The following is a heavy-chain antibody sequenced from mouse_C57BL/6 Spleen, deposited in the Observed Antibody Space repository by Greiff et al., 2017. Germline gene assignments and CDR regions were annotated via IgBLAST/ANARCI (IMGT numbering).Heavy chain of an antibody. D-gene: IGHD2-4*01. Sequence: EVKLQESGGDLVKPGGSLKLSCAASGFTFSSYGMSWVRQTPDKRLEWVATISSGGSYTYYPDSVKGRFTISRDNAKNTLYLQMSSLKSEDTAMYYCARHPYDYDDVNWYFDVWGTGTTVTVSS. CDR1: GFTFSSYG. CDR2: ISSGGSYT. V-gene: IGHV5-6*01. CDR3: ARHPYDYDDVNWYFDV. J-gene: IGHJ1*03.